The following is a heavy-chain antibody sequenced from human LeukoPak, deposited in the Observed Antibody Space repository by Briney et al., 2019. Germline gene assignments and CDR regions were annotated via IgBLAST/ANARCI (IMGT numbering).Heavy chain of an antibody. CDR1: GFSFSSYA. D-gene: IGHD6-13*01. V-gene: IGHV3-23*01. Sequence: GSLQLSCAASGFSFSSYAMRRVRQAPGKGLEWVSATSGSGDSTYYGDSVKGRFTISRDNSKNTLYLQMNSLRAEDTAVYYCAKTRPLDSSSWSHGDYWGQGTLVTVSS. CDR3: AKTRPLDSSSWSHGDY. J-gene: IGHJ4*02. CDR2: TSGSGDST.